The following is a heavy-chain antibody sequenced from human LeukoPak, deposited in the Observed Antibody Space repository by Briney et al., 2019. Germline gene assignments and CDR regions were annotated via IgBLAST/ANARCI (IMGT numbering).Heavy chain of an antibody. Sequence: PGGSLRLSCAASGFTFSSYWMHWVRQAPGKGLVWVSRINSDGSSTSYADSVKGRFTISRDNAKNTLYLQMNSLRAEDTDVYYCARNPITMVRGVIITYYYYYMDVWGKGTTVTVSS. CDR3: ARNPITMVRGVIITYYYYYMDV. CDR1: GFTFSSYW. J-gene: IGHJ6*03. CDR2: INSDGSST. V-gene: IGHV3-74*01. D-gene: IGHD3-10*01.